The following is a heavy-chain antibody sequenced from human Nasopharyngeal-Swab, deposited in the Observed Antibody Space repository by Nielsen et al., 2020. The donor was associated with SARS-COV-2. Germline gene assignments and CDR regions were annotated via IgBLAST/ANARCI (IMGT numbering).Heavy chain of an antibody. J-gene: IGHJ6*02. Sequence: SETLSLTFTVSGGSISSGGYYWSWIRQHPGKGLEWIGYIYYSGSTYYNPSLKSRVTISVDTSKNQFSLKLSSVTAADTAVYYCARDRRAQSGRGFGEPWNYYGMDVWGQGTTVTVSS. V-gene: IGHV4-31*03. CDR2: IYYSGST. CDR1: GGSISSGGYY. CDR3: ARDRRAQSGRGFGEPWNYYGMDV. D-gene: IGHD3-10*01.